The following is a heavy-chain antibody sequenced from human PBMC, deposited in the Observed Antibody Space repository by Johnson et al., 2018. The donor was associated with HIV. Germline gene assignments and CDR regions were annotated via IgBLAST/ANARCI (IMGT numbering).Heavy chain of an antibody. Sequence: QVQLVESGGGLVKPGGSLRLSCAASGLTFSDYDMCWIRQAPGKGLEWVSYISSSGSTIYYADSVEGRFTISRDNAKNSLYLQMNSLRAEDTAVYYCAREGRLGSYLGGVAFDIWGQGTMVTVSS. V-gene: IGHV3-11*04. CDR1: GLTFSDYD. D-gene: IGHD1-26*01. CDR2: ISSSGSTI. CDR3: AREGRLGSYLGGVAFDI. J-gene: IGHJ3*02.